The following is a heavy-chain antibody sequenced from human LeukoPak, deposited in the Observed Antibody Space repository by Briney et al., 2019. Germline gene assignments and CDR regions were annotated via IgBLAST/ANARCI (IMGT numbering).Heavy chain of an antibody. CDR1: GFTFSGSA. CDR3: TGNYYGSGSYADFDY. D-gene: IGHD3-10*01. CDR2: IRSTANGYAT. Sequence: PGGFLRLSCAASGFTFSGSALRWVRQASGKGLEWVGRIRSTANGYATAYAASVKGRFTISRDDSKNTAYLQMDSLKTEDTAVYYCTGNYYGSGSYADFDYWGQGTLVTVSS. V-gene: IGHV3-73*01. J-gene: IGHJ4*02.